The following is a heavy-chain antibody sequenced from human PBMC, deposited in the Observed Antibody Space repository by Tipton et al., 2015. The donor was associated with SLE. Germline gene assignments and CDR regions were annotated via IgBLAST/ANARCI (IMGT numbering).Heavy chain of an antibody. CDR2: IYYSGST. Sequence: TLSLTCTVSGGSISSSSYYWGWIRQPPGKGLEWIGSIYYSGSTYYNPSLKSRVTISVGTSKNQFSLKLSSVTAADTAVYYCARHRGGATEGMDVWGQGTTVTVSS. D-gene: IGHD1-26*01. J-gene: IGHJ6*02. V-gene: IGHV4-39*01. CDR1: GGSISSSSYY. CDR3: ARHRGGATEGMDV.